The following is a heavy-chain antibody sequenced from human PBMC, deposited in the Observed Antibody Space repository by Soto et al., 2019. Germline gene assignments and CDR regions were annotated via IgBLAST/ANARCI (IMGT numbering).Heavy chain of an antibody. D-gene: IGHD6-19*01. Sequence: QMQLVQSGAEVKKPGASVKVSCKASGYTFTSYYIHWVRQRQAPGQGLERLGIINPSGGTTTYAQRFQGRDTMPRDTSTNTVYMELRSLRSEDTAVYYCARGAAVAGGNNCFDPWGQGTLVTVSS. V-gene: IGHV1-46*01. CDR1: GYTFTSYY. CDR2: INPSGGTT. CDR3: ARGAAVAGGNNCFDP. J-gene: IGHJ5*02.